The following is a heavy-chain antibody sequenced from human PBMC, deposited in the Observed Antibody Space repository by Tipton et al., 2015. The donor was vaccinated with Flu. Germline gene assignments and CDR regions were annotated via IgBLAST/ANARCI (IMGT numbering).Heavy chain of an antibody. V-gene: IGHV4-61*08. CDR2: IYNSGST. J-gene: IGHJ2*01. Sequence: TLSLTCTVSGYSVSTAGYYWTWIRQPPGQGLEYIAQIYNSGSTNNNPSLRSRVTISVDTSKNQFSLKLRSVTAADTAVYYCARMRARDCTLGVCYLWWFDLWGRGTLVTVSS. CDR1: GYSVSTAGYY. CDR3: ARMRARDCTLGVCYLWWFDL. D-gene: IGHD2-8*01.